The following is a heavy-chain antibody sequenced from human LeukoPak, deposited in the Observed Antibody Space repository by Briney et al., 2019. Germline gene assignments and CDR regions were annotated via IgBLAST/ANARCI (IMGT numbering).Heavy chain of an antibody. CDR2: INPKSGDT. CDR1: GYTFTGYY. Sequence: ASVRVSCKSSGYTFTGYYMHWVRQAPGQGLEWMGWINPKSGDTNSAQKFQGRVTMTRDTSISTAYMELNRLTSDDTAVYYCARDVGFYYYDSRGYGPVDYWGQGTLVTVSS. D-gene: IGHD3-22*01. CDR3: ARDVGFYYYDSRGYGPVDY. J-gene: IGHJ4*02. V-gene: IGHV1-2*02.